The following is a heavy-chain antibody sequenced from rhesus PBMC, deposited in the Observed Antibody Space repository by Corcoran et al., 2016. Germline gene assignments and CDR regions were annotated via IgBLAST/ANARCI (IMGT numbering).Heavy chain of an antibody. CDR1: GGSISSNY. Sequence: QVQLQESGPGLVKPSETLSLTCAVSGGSISSNYWSWIRQPPGKGLEWIGRMDGWRERPSYNPPLTKPVTISTDTAKNPFSLKLSSVTAADTAVYFCATDRGGWPFDSWGQGVLVTVSS. J-gene: IGHJ4*01. V-gene: IGHV4-147*01. D-gene: IGHD6-37*01. CDR3: ATDRGGWPFDS. CDR2: MDGWRERP.